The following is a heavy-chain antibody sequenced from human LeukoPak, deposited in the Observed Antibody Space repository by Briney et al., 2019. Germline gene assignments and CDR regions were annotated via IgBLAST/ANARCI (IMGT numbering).Heavy chain of an antibody. D-gene: IGHD1-14*01. Sequence: GGSLRLSCAASGFTFSSYGMHWVRQAPGKGLEWVAVIWYDGSNEYYADSVKGRFTISRDNSKNTLYLQMNSLRAEDTAVYYCAKDQDRPSYLGYYFDYWGQGTLVTVSS. CDR3: AKDQDRPSYLGYYFDY. CDR2: IWYDGSNE. CDR1: GFTFSSYG. J-gene: IGHJ4*02. V-gene: IGHV3-33*06.